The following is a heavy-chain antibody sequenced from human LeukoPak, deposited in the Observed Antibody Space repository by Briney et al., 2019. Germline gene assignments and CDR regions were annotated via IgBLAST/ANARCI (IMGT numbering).Heavy chain of an antibody. CDR3: ARDRGYYDSGGYYLDY. CDR2: IYSGGST. Sequence: GGSLRLSCAASGFTVSTNYMNWVRQAPGKGLEWVSVIYSGGSTYYADSVKGRFTISRDNSKNTLYLQMNSLRAEDTAVYYCARDRGYYDSGGYYLDYWGQGTLVTVSS. J-gene: IGHJ4*02. D-gene: IGHD3-22*01. V-gene: IGHV3-66*01. CDR1: GFTVSTNY.